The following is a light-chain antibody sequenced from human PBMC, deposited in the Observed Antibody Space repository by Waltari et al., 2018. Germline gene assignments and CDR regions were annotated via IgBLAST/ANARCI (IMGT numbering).Light chain of an antibody. CDR3: CSYAGSSTLV. Sequence: QSALTQPASVSGSPGQSITISCTGTSSDVGNSNLVSWYQQHPGKAPKLMIYEVSKRPSGVSNRFSGSKSGNTASLTISGLQAEDEADYYCCSYAGSSTLVFGGGTKLTVL. J-gene: IGLJ2*01. CDR2: EVS. V-gene: IGLV2-23*02. CDR1: SSDVGNSNL.